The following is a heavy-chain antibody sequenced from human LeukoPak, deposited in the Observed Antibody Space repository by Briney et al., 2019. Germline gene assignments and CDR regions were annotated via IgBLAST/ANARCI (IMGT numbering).Heavy chain of an antibody. CDR1: GDSVSSNSAA. CDR3: ARALTSGSGSYYKGASDI. D-gene: IGHD3-10*01. Sequence: SQTLSLTCAISGDSVSSNSAAWNWIRQSPSRGLEWLGRTYYRSKWYNDYAVSVKSRITINPDTSKNQFSLQLNSVTPEDTAVYYCARALTSGSGSYYKGASDIWGQGTMVTVSS. CDR2: TYYRSKWYN. J-gene: IGHJ3*02. V-gene: IGHV6-1*01.